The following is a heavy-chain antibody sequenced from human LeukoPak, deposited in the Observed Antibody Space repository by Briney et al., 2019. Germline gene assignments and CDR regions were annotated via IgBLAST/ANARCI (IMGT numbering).Heavy chain of an antibody. J-gene: IGHJ3*02. CDR2: IYPGDSDT. D-gene: IGHD3-10*01. V-gene: IGHV5-51*01. Sequence: GESLKISCKGSGYSFTSYWIGWVRQMPGKGLEWMGIIYPGDSDTRYSPSFQGQVTISADKSISTAYLQWSSLKASDTAMYYCARASSPITVVRGVISPGAFDIWGQGTMVTVSS. CDR3: ARASSPITVVRGVISPGAFDI. CDR1: GYSFTSYW.